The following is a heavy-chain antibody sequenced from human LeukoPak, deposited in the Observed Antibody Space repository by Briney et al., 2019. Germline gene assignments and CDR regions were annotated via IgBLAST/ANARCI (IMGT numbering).Heavy chain of an antibody. D-gene: IGHD1-26*01. V-gene: IGHV3-23*01. CDR1: GFTFSSYG. J-gene: IGHJ6*03. CDR2: ISGSGGST. CDR3: AKVGSGLRIVGAINMDV. Sequence: GGSLRLSCAASGFTFSSYGMSWVRQAPGKGLEWVSAISGSGGSTYYADSVKGRFTISRDNSKNTLYLQLNSLRVEDTAVYYCAKVGSGLRIVGAINMDVWGKGTTVTVPS.